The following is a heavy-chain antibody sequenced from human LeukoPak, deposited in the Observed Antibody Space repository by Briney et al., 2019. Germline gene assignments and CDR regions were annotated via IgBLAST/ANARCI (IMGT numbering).Heavy chain of an antibody. Sequence: GASVKVSCKASGYTSISYSIRWVRQAPGQGLEWMGWISAHNGNINYAQKFQGRVTMTTDASTSTAYMELRSLRSDDTAVYYCARARPLTDHYGSGTFDYWGQGTLVTVSS. V-gene: IGHV1-18*01. D-gene: IGHD3-10*01. CDR2: ISAHNGNI. CDR1: GYTSISYS. CDR3: ARARPLTDHYGSGTFDY. J-gene: IGHJ4*02.